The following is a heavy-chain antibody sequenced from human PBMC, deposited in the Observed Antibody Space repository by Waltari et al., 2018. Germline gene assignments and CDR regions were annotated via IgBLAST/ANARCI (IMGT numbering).Heavy chain of an antibody. CDR1: GGSFSGYY. CDR3: ARRGGNIAARP. D-gene: IGHD6-6*01. Sequence: QVQLQQWGAGLLKPSETLSLTCAVYGGSFSGYYRSWIRQPPRKGPGWIGEINRSGSTKYKPSLKGPVTISVDTSKNQFSLKLGPVTAADTAVYYCARRGGNIAARPWGQGTLVTVSS. CDR2: INRSGST. V-gene: IGHV4-34*01. J-gene: IGHJ5*02.